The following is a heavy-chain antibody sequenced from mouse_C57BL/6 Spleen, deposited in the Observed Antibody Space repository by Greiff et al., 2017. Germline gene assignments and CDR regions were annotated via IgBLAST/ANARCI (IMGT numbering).Heavy chain of an antibody. CDR1: GYTFTSHW. J-gene: IGHJ2*01. CDR3: ALTGTDYFDY. V-gene: IGHV1-61*01. Sequence: QVHVKQPGAELVRPGSSVKLSCKASGYTFTSHWMDWVKQRPGQGLEWIGNIYPSDSETHYNQKFKDKATLTVDKSSSTAYMQLSSLTSEDSAVYYCALTGTDYFDYWGQGTTLTVSS. CDR2: IYPSDSET. D-gene: IGHD4-1*01.